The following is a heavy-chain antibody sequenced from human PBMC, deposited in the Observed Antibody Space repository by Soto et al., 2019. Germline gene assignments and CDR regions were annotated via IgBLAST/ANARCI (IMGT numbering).Heavy chain of an antibody. J-gene: IGHJ4*02. V-gene: IGHV3-33*01. CDR1: GFTFSSYG. Sequence: QVQLVESGGGVVQPGRSLRLSCAASGFTFSSYGMHWVRQAPGKGLEWVAVIWYDGSNKYYADSVKGRFTISRDNSKNPLYLRMNSLSAEDTAVYYCARGGFGSSSWYFDYWGQGTLVTVSS. CDR2: IWYDGSNK. D-gene: IGHD6-13*01. CDR3: ARGGFGSSSWYFDY.